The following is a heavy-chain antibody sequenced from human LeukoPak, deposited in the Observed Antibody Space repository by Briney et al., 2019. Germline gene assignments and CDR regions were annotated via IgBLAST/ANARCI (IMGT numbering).Heavy chain of an antibody. CDR1: GFTVNSSY. CDR2: IYTGGST. J-gene: IGHJ6*02. Sequence: GGSLRLSCAASGFTVNSSYMSWVRQAPGKGLEWVSVIYTGGSTYYADSVKGRFSISRDNSKNTLFLQMNRLRAEDTAVYFCARAQTLTTVTTSHYYGMDVWGQGTTVTVS. V-gene: IGHV3-66*01. D-gene: IGHD4-17*01. CDR3: ARAQTLTTVTTSHYYGMDV.